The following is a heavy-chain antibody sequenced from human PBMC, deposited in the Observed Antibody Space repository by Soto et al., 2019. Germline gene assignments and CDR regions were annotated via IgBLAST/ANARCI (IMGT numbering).Heavy chain of an antibody. J-gene: IGHJ6*02. Sequence: ASVKVSCKASGYSFTSYAMHWVRQAPGQRLEWMGWINAGNGNTKYSQKFQGRVTITRDTSASTAYMELNSLKTEDTAVYYCTHGDCSSTSCYAYYYYGMDVWGQGTTVTVSS. V-gene: IGHV1-3*01. CDR1: GYSFTSYA. CDR2: INAGNGNT. D-gene: IGHD2-2*01. CDR3: THGDCSSTSCYAYYYYGMDV.